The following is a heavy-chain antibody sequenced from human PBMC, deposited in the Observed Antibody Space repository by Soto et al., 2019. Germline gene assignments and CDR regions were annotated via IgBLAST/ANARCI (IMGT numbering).Heavy chain of an antibody. Sequence: HPGGSLRLSCAASGFTFSNYAMSWVRQAPGKGLEWVSAISGSGGSTYYADSVKGRFTISRDNSKNTLFLQMNSLRAEDTAVYYCAKDGQVAAGLWFYYYMDVWGKGTTVTVSS. J-gene: IGHJ6*03. CDR3: AKDGQVAAGLWFYYYMDV. D-gene: IGHD6-13*01. V-gene: IGHV3-23*01. CDR2: ISGSGGST. CDR1: GFTFSNYA.